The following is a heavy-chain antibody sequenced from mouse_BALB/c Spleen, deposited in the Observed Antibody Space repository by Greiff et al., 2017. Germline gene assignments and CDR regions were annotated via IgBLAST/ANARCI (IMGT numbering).Heavy chain of an antibody. V-gene: IGHV5-9-3*01. J-gene: IGHJ1*01. D-gene: IGHD2-4*01. CDR3: ARHGGLRYWYFDV. CDR1: GFTFSSYA. Sequence: EVMLVESGGGLVQPGGSRKLSCAASGFTFSSYAMSWVRQTPEKRLEWVATISSGGSYTYYPDSVKGRFTISRDNAKNTLYLQMSSLRSEDTAMYYCARHGGLRYWYFDVWGAGTTVTVSS. CDR2: ISSGGSYT.